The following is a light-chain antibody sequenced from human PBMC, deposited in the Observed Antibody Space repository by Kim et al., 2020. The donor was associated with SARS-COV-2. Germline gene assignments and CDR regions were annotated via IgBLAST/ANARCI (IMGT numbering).Light chain of an antibody. Sequence: QGVPIACTGSSSNIGAGYDVHWYQRLPGTAPKLLIYGNSNRPSGVPDRFSGSKSGTSASLAITGLQAEDEADYYCQSYDSSLSGSVFGGGTQLTVL. J-gene: IGLJ2*01. CDR3: QSYDSSLSGSV. CDR2: GNS. V-gene: IGLV1-40*01. CDR1: SSNIGAGYD.